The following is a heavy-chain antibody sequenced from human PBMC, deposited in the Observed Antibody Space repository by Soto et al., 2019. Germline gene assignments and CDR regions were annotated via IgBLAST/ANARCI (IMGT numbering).Heavy chain of an antibody. CDR2: ISGSGGST. CDR3: AKARPSGGYYLPSTLEPI. Sequence: GSLRLSCAASGFTFSSYPMSRVRQAPGKGLEWVSAISGSGGSTYYADSVKGRFTISRDNSKNTLYLQMNSLRAEDTAVYYCAKARPSGGYYLPSTLEPIWGQGTLVTVSS. CDR1: GFTFSSYP. J-gene: IGHJ4*02. D-gene: IGHD1-26*01. V-gene: IGHV3-23*01.